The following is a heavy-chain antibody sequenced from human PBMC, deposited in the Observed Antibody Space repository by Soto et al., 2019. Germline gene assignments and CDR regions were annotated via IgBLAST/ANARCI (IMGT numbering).Heavy chain of an antibody. CDR3: ARESVGNCRSTSCYRGYYFDY. CDR2: IWYDGSNK. J-gene: IGHJ4*02. V-gene: IGHV3-33*01. Sequence: GGSLRLSCAPSGFTFSSYGIHWVRQAPGKGLEWVAVIWYDGSNKYYGDSVNGRFTISRENSKNTLYLKMNSLRAEDTAVYYCARESVGNCRSTSCYRGYYFDYWGQGTLVTVSS. CDR1: GFTFSSYG. D-gene: IGHD2-2*01.